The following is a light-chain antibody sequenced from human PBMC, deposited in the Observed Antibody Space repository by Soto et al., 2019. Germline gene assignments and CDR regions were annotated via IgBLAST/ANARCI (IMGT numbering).Light chain of an antibody. CDR3: QQYDASPVT. J-gene: IGKJ5*01. Sequence: EIVVTQSPGTLSLSPGERVTLSSRTSQSLTSSYLAWYQQKPGQAPSLLIYGATSRATGIPDRFSGSGSGTDFSLTVSRLELEDFAVYYCQQYDASPVTFGQGTRLEIK. CDR2: GAT. V-gene: IGKV3-20*01. CDR1: QSLTSSY.